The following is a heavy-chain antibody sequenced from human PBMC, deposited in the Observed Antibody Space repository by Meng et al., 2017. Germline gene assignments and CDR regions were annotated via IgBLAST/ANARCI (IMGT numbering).Heavy chain of an antibody. CDR1: GSTFTSYG. D-gene: IGHD1-7*01. Sequence: VQLCYSGAAVTKLVAEVKVSGKASGSTFTSYGISWVRQAPGLGLEWMGWISAYNGNTNYAQKLQGRVTMTTDTSTSTAYMELRSLRSDDTAVYYCARDPRITGTTLPDYWGQGTLVTVSS. J-gene: IGHJ4*02. CDR3: ARDPRITGTTLPDY. CDR2: ISAYNGNT. V-gene: IGHV1-18*01.